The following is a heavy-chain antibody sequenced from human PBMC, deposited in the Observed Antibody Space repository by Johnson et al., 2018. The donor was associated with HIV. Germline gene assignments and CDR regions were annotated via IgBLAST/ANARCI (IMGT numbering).Heavy chain of an antibody. CDR1: GFTFSSYG. Sequence: QVQLVESGGGVVQPGRSLRLSCAASGFTFSSYGMHWVRQAPGKGLEWVAVIWYDGSNNYYADSVKGRFTISRDNSKKTLYLQMNSLRAEDTAVYYCAKDLSSSDLFDAFDIWGQGTMVTVSS. D-gene: IGHD6-6*01. V-gene: IGHV3-33*06. CDR3: AKDLSSSDLFDAFDI. J-gene: IGHJ3*02. CDR2: IWYDGSNN.